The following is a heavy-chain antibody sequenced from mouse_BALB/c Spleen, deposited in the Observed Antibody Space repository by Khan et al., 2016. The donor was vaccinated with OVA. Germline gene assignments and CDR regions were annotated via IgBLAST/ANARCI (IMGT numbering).Heavy chain of an antibody. V-gene: IGHV1-7*01. Sequence: QVQLKESGAELAKPGASVKMSCKASGYTFINYWILWIKQRPGQGLEWIGYINPSTGYTEYNQNFKDKATLTADISSSTAYMQLRSLTSEDSAVYYCARRGLRGDFDYWGQGTTLTVSS. CDR1: GYTFINYW. CDR2: INPSTGYT. CDR3: ARRGLRGDFDY. J-gene: IGHJ2*01. D-gene: IGHD1-1*01.